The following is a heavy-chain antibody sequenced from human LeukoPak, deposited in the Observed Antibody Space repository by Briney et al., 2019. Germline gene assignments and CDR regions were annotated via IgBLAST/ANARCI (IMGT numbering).Heavy chain of an antibody. D-gene: IGHD4-17*01. CDR3: ARGDYGDRNNY. Sequence: ASVKVSCKASGYSFSEYYVHWVRQAPGQGLVWMGWINPNSGGTNSAQKFQGRVTMTRDTSINTAYMELTILRSDDTAVYYCARGDYGDRNNYWGQGTLITVSS. V-gene: IGHV1-2*02. CDR2: INPNSGGT. CDR1: GYSFSEYY. J-gene: IGHJ4*02.